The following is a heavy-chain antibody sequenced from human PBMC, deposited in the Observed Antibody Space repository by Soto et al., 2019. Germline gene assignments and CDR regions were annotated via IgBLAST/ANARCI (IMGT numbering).Heavy chain of an antibody. Sequence: QVQLVQSGAEVKKPGSSVKVSCKASGGTFSSYTISWVRQAPGQGLEWMGRIIPILGIANYAQKFQGRVMITADKSTSTAYMELSSLRSEDTAVYYCARTEYYDFWSGSNNWFDPWGQGTLVTVSS. CDR2: IIPILGIA. D-gene: IGHD3-3*01. CDR1: GGTFSSYT. V-gene: IGHV1-69*02. CDR3: ARTEYYDFWSGSNNWFDP. J-gene: IGHJ5*02.